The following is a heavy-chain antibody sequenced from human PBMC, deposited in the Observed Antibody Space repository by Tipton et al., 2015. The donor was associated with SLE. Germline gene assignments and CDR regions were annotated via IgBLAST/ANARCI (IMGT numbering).Heavy chain of an antibody. Sequence: TLSLTCAVSGSSFSSAYYWGWIRQPPGRGLEWIGSVSHTGSTSYNPSLKSRVTISLDTSKNHFSLRLTSMTATDTAVYYCARQNRFSWHEVEEGEYWGKGTMVTVSS. CDR1: GSSFSSAYY. J-gene: IGHJ4*02. V-gene: IGHV4-38-2*01. D-gene: IGHD6-13*01. CDR2: VSHTGST. CDR3: ARQNRFSWHEVEEGEY.